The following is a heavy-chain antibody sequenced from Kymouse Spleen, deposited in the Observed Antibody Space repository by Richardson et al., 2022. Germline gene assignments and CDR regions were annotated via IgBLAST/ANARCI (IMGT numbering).Heavy chain of an antibody. CDR2: ISYDGSNK. CDR1: GFTFSSYG. J-gene: IGHJ4*02. Sequence: QVQLVESGGGVVQPGRSLRLSCAASGFTFSSYGMHWVRQAPGKGLEWVAVISYDGSNKYYADSVKGRFTISRDNSKNTLYLQMNSLRAEDTAVYYCAKDQDYYGSGSSSFDYWGQGTLVTVSS. CDR3: AKDQDYYGSGSSSFDY. V-gene: IGHV3-30*18. D-gene: IGHD3-10*01.